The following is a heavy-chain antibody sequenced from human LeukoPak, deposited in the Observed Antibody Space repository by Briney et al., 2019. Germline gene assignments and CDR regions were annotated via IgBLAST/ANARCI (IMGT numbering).Heavy chain of an antibody. CDR2: INPHRGGT. Sequence: GSVKVSCKASGYTFTAYYMHWVRQAPGQGLEWMGWINPHRGGTNFAQKFQGRVTMTRDTSITTAHMELSRLTSDDTAMYYCAREIPCSSSSCLDYWGQGTLVTVSS. D-gene: IGHD2-2*01. CDR1: GYTFTAYY. V-gene: IGHV1-2*02. CDR3: AREIPCSSSSCLDY. J-gene: IGHJ4*02.